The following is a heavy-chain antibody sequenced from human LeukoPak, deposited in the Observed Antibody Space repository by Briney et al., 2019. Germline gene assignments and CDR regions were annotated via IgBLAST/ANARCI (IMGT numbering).Heavy chain of an antibody. J-gene: IGHJ6*03. D-gene: IGHD6-6*01. V-gene: IGHV4-59*01. Sequence: SETLSLTCTVSGGSISSYYWSWIRQPPGKGLEWIGYIYYSGSTIYNPSLKSRVTISVDTSKNQFSLKLSSVTAADTAVYYCARDTSSSRLGYYMDVWGKGTTVTVSS. CDR2: IYYSGST. CDR1: GGSISSYY. CDR3: ARDTSSSRLGYYMDV.